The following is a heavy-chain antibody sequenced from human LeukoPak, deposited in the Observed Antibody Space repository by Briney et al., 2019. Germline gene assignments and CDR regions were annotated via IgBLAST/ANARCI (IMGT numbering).Heavy chain of an antibody. CDR1: GFTFSSYA. J-gene: IGHJ4*02. Sequence: GGSLRLSCAASGFTFSSYAMHWVRQAPGKGLEWGADISYDGSNKYYADSVKGRFTISRDNSKNTLYLQMNSLRAEDTAVYYCARVIVGGSFNYWGQGTLVTVSS. D-gene: IGHD1-26*01. CDR3: ARVIVGGSFNY. V-gene: IGHV3-30*04. CDR2: ISYDGSNK.